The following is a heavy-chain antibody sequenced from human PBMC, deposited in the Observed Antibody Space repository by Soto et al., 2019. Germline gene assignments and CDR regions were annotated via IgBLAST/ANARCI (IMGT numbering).Heavy chain of an antibody. CDR2: INPNSGGT. CDR3: ARDSTIFGVVIETGV. V-gene: IGHV1-2*02. D-gene: IGHD3-3*01. CDR1: GYTFTGYY. Sequence: SVKVSCKASGYTFTGYYMHWVRQAPGQGLEWMGWINPNSGGTNYAQKFQGRVTMTRDTSISTAYMELSRLRSDDTAVYYCARDSTIFGVVIETGVWGQGTTVTVSS. J-gene: IGHJ6*02.